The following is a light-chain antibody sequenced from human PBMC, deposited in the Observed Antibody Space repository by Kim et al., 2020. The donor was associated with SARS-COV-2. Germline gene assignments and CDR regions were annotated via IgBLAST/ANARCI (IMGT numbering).Light chain of an antibody. V-gene: IGLV3-19*01. CDR1: SLRSYY. CDR2: GKN. CDR3: NSRDSSGNDVV. J-gene: IGLJ2*01. Sequence: SSELTQDPAVSVALGQTVRITCQGDSLRSYYASWYQQKPGQAPVLVIHGKNNRPSGIPDRFSGSSSGNTASLTITGAQAEDEADYYCNSRDSSGNDVVFGGRTQLTVL.